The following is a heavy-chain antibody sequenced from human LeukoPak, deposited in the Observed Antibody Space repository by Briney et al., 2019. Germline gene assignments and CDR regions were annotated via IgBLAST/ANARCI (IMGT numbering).Heavy chain of an antibody. J-gene: IGHJ3*02. CDR2: IIPILGIA. Sequence: SVKVSCKASGGTFSSYAISWVRQAPGQGLEWMGRIIPILGIANYAQKFQGRVTITADKSTSTAYMELSSLRSEDTAVYYCARVRKDLDAFDIWGQGTMVTVSS. V-gene: IGHV1-69*04. CDR1: GGTFSSYA. D-gene: IGHD1-14*01. CDR3: ARVRKDLDAFDI.